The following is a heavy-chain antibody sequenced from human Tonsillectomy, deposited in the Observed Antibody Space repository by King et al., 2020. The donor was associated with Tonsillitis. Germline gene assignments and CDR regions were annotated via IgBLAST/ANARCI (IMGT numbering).Heavy chain of an antibody. CDR3: ARGEGRLWFGEDAFDI. D-gene: IGHD3-10*01. V-gene: IGHV3-33*01. CDR1: GFTFDSYV. CDR2: IWYDGTRE. J-gene: IGHJ3*02. Sequence: VQLVESGGGVVQPGRSLRLSCAASGFTFDSYVMNWVRQAPGKGLEWGALIWYDGTREYYADSVEGRFTISRDNSKNTVYLQMKRLRAEDTAVYYCARGEGRLWFGEDAFDIWGQGTMVTVSS.